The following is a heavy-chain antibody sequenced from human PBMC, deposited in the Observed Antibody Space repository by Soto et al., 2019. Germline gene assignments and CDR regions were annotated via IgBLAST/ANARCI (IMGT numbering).Heavy chain of an antibody. CDR3: ARSEIQGPIDY. V-gene: IGHV4-28*01. CDR2: NYYSGTT. CDR1: GYSISSSNW. Sequence: QVQLQESGPGLVKPSDTLSLTCAVSGYSISSSNWWGWIRPPPGKGLECIGNNYYSGTTYYTPSLKCLVTMSVDTSKNQFSLKLTSVTAVDTAVYYCARSEIQGPIDYWGQGTLVTVSS. J-gene: IGHJ4*02.